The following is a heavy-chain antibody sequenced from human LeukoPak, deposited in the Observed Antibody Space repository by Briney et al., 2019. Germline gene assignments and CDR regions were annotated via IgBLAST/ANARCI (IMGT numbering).Heavy chain of an antibody. CDR1: GFTLSTYD. CDR2: IYEAGNT. J-gene: IGHJ3*02. V-gene: IGHV3-13*01. D-gene: IGHD3-10*01. Sequence: GGSLRLSCAASGFTLSTYDMHWVRQVTGEALEWVSMIYEAGNTYYTGSVKGRFTISRENAKDSLYLQMHGLTAGDTAVYYCAREMSGSNDAFDIWGPGTMVTVSS. CDR3: AREMSGSNDAFDI.